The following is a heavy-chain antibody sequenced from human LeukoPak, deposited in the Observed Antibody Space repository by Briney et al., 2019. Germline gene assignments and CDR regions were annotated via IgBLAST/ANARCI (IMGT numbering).Heavy chain of an antibody. CDR1: GYSFTSYW. Sequence: GESLKISCKGSGYSFTSYWIGWVRQMPGKGLEWMGIIYPGDSDTRYSPSFQGQVTISAGKSISTAYLQWSSLKASDTAMYYCARSAYHYGSGSYHSPPYYFDYWGQGTLVTVSS. CDR2: IYPGDSDT. J-gene: IGHJ4*02. CDR3: ARSAYHYGSGSYHSPPYYFDY. D-gene: IGHD3-10*01. V-gene: IGHV5-51*01.